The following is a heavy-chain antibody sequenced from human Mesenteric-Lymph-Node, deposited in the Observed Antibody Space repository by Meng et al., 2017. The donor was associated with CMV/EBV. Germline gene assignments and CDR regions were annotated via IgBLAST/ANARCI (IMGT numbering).Heavy chain of an antibody. D-gene: IGHD2-2*01. CDR3: ASGYCSSTSCYRVGFYLEY. CDR2: MSYDGSNK. J-gene: IGHJ4*02. V-gene: IGHV3-30-3*01. Sequence: GESLKISCAASGFTFSSFAMHWVRQAPGKGLEWVAVMSYDGSNKYYADSVKGRFTISRDNSKNTLYMQMNSLRVEDTAVYYCASGYCSSTSCYRVGFYLEYWGQGTLVTSPQ. CDR1: GFTFSSFA.